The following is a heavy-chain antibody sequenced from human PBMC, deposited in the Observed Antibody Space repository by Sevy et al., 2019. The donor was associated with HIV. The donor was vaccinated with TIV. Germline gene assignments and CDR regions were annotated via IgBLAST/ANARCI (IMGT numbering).Heavy chain of an antibody. V-gene: IGHV3-30-3*01. Sequence: GGSLRLSCAASGFTFSSYAMHWVRQAPGKGLQWVAVISYDGSKKFYDDSVKGRFTISSDNSKNTLYLQMNSLRPEDTAVYYCARGPGLDGYTYDWEVDYWGQGTLVTVSS. J-gene: IGHJ4*02. CDR3: ARGPGLDGYTYDWEVDY. D-gene: IGHD5-18*01. CDR2: ISYDGSKK. CDR1: GFTFSSYA.